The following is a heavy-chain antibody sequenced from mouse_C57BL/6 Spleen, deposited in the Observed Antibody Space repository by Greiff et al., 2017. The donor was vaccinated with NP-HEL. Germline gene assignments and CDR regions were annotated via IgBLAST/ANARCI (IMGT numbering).Heavy chain of an antibody. CDR3: ARSGGNYLAWFAY. CDR1: GYTFTRYW. Sequence: QVHVKQPGTELVKPGASVKLSCKASGYTFTRYWMHWVKQRPGQGLEWIGNINPSNGGTNYTEKFKSKATLTVDKSSSTAYMQLSSLTSEDSAVYYCARSGGNYLAWFAYWGQGTLVTVSA. V-gene: IGHV1-53*01. CDR2: INPSNGGT. D-gene: IGHD2-1*01. J-gene: IGHJ3*01.